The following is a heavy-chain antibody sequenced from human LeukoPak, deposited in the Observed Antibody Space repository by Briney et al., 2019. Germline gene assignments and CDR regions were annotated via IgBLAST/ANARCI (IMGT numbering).Heavy chain of an antibody. CDR3: ATGKTSTSPYYYMDV. CDR1: GGSFSGYY. CDR2: INHSGST. V-gene: IGHV4-34*01. D-gene: IGHD2-2*01. Sequence: PSETLSLTCAVYGGSFSGYYWSWIRQPPGKGLEWIGEINHSGSTNYNPSLKSRVTISVDTSKNQFSLKLSPVTAADTAVYYCATGKTSTSPYYYMDVWGKGTTVTVSS. J-gene: IGHJ6*03.